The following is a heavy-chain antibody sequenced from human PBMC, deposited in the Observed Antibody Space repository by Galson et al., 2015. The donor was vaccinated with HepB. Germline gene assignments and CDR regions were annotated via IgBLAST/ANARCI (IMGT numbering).Heavy chain of an antibody. Sequence: SLRLSCAASGFTFSNAWMSWVRQAPGKGLEWIGRGKSKTDGGTTEYAAPVKVRCTISRDDSKTTLYLQMNSLKTEDTAVYYCTTDNPVTRGYWGQGTLVTVSS. V-gene: IGHV3-15*01. CDR1: GFTFSNAW. CDR3: TTDNPVTRGY. D-gene: IGHD4-17*01. CDR2: GKSKTDGGTT. J-gene: IGHJ4*02.